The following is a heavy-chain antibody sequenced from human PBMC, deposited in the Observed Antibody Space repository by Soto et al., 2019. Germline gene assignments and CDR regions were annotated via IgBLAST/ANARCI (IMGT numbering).Heavy chain of an antibody. CDR3: AKIAAAGHYYGMDV. V-gene: IGHV3-11*01. CDR1: GFTFSDYY. J-gene: IGHJ6*02. CDR2: ISSSGSTI. Sequence: GGSLRLSCAASGFTFSDYYMGWIRQAPGKGLEWVSYISSSGSTIYYADSVKGRFTISRDNAKNSLYLQMNSLRAEDTAVYFCAKIAAAGHYYGMDVWGQGTTVTVSS. D-gene: IGHD6-13*01.